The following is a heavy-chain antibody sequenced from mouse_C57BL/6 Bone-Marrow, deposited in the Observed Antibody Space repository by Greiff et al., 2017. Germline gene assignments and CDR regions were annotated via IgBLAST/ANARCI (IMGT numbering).Heavy chain of an antibody. CDR2: ISSGGSYT. Sequence: EVQLQESGGDLVKPGGSLKLSCAASGFTFSSYGMSWVRQTPDKRLEWVATISSGGSYTYYPDSVKGRFTISRDNAKNTLYLQMSSLKSENTAMYYCARLFITTVVYFDYWGQGTTLTVSS. D-gene: IGHD1-1*01. CDR3: ARLFITTVVYFDY. CDR1: GFTFSSYG. J-gene: IGHJ2*01. V-gene: IGHV5-6*01.